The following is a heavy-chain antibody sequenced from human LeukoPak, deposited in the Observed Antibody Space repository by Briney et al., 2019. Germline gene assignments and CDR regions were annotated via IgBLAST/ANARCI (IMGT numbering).Heavy chain of an antibody. J-gene: IGHJ6*03. Sequence: GTLSLTCAVSGGSISSSNWWSWVRQAPGKGLEWVANMKQDGSEKYYVDSVKGRFTISRDNAKNSLYLQMNSLRAEDTAVYYCARGRMGYSSSGYYYYYYMDVWGKGTTVTVSS. V-gene: IGHV3-7*01. D-gene: IGHD6-6*01. CDR2: MKQDGSEK. CDR1: GGSISSSNW. CDR3: ARGRMGYSSSGYYYYYYMDV.